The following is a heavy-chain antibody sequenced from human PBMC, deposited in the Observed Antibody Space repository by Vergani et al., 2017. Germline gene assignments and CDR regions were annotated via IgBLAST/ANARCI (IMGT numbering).Heavy chain of an antibody. CDR1: GFSFNGSA. Sequence: EVQLLESGGGLVQPGGSLRLSCTVSGFSFNGSAMSWVRQAPRKGLEWVSAISGGGVSTYYADSVKGRVTMSRDNSKNTLYLQMNSLRAEDTAVYYCAKLLNYYDRSDYWGQGTLVTVSS. CDR3: AKLLNYYDRSDY. J-gene: IGHJ4*02. V-gene: IGHV3-23*01. CDR2: ISGGGVST. D-gene: IGHD3-22*01.